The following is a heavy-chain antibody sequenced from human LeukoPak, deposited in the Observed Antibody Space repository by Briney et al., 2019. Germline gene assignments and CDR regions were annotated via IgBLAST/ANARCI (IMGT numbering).Heavy chain of an antibody. Sequence: SETLSLTCTVSGGSISSYYWSWIRQPAGKRLEWIGRIYTSGSTNYNPSLKSRVTMSVDTSKNQFSLKLSSVTAADTAVYYCAREKGVYCSSTSCYGGLFDYWGQGTLVTVSS. CDR2: IYTSGST. V-gene: IGHV4-4*07. J-gene: IGHJ4*02. CDR3: AREKGVYCSSTSCYGGLFDY. D-gene: IGHD2-2*01. CDR1: GGSISSYY.